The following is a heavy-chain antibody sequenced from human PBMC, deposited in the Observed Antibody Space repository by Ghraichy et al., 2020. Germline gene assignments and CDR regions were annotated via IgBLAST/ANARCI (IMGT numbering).Heavy chain of an antibody. CDR2: IKQDGSEK. CDR1: GFTFSSYW. J-gene: IGHJ6*03. CDR3: ARDPYCSSTSCPYYYYYMDV. Sequence: GGSLRLSCAASGFTFSSYWMSWVRQAPGKGLEWVANIKQDGSEKYYVDSVKGRFTISRDNAKNSLYLQMNSLRAEDTAVYYCARDPYCSSTSCPYYYYYMDVWGKGTTVTVSS. V-gene: IGHV3-7*03. D-gene: IGHD2-2*01.